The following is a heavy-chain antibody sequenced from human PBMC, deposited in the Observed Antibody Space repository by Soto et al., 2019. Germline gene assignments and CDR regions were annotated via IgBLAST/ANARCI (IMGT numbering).Heavy chain of an antibody. CDR3: ARAPRTTVVSSAAFDI. Sequence: PSETLSFTCAVYGGSFSGSDWCWIRQPPGKGLEWIGEINHSGSTNYNPSLKSRVTISVDTSKNQFSLKLSSVTAADTAVYYCARAPRTTVVSSAAFDIWGQGTMVTVSS. CDR2: INHSGST. V-gene: IGHV4-34*01. D-gene: IGHD4-17*01. CDR1: GGSFSGSD. J-gene: IGHJ3*02.